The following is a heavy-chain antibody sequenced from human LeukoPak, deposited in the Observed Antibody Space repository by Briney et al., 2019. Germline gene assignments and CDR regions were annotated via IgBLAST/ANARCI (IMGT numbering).Heavy chain of an antibody. V-gene: IGHV1-18*01. CDR1: SYTLNNYG. CDR3: ARDGTMGGSALV. D-gene: IGHD1-26*01. CDR2: ISGYNDNI. Sequence: AASVTVSCTTSSYTLNNYGISWVRQAPGQGLEWMGWISGYNDNINYAQKFQGRVIMTTDTSTSTAYMELRSLRSDDTAVYYCARDGTMGGSALVWGQGTMVTVSS. J-gene: IGHJ3*01.